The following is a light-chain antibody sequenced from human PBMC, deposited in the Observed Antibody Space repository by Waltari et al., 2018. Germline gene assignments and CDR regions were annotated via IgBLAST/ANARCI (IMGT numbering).Light chain of an antibody. CDR2: AAS. CDR1: QSISSY. J-gene: IGKJ1*01. CDR3: QQIYSTPLT. V-gene: IGKV1-39*01. Sequence: DIQMTQPPSSLSAPVVDRVTITCRASQSISSYLHWYQQKPGKAPKLLIYAASSLQSGVPSRFSGSGSGTDFTVTISSLQPADFSTYYCQQIYSTPLTFGQGTKVEIK.